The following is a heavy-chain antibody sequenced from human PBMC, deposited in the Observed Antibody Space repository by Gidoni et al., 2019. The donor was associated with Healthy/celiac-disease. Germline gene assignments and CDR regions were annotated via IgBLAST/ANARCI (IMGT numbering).Heavy chain of an antibody. CDR2: ISGSGGST. V-gene: IGHV3-23*01. Sequence: EVQLLESGGGLVQHGWSLRLSCAASGFTFSSYAMSWVRQAPGKGLDGVSAISGSGGSTYYADSVKGRFTISRDNSKNTLYLQMNSLRAEDTAVYYCAKDSYGSGSYPDAFDIWGQGTMVTVSS. CDR3: AKDSYGSGSYPDAFDI. J-gene: IGHJ3*02. D-gene: IGHD3-10*01. CDR1: GFTFSSYA.